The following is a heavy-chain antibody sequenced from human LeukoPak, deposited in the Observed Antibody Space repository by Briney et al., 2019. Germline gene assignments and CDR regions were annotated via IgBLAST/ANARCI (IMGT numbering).Heavy chain of an antibody. V-gene: IGHV3-73*01. CDR2: IRSKANSYAT. J-gene: IGHJ4*02. CDR3: TTISGYDRDYFDY. D-gene: IGHD5-12*01. CDR1: GFTFSGSA. Sequence: GGSLRLSCAASGFTFSGSAMHWVRQASGEGLEWVGRIRSKANSYATAYAASVKGRFTISRDDSKNTAYLQVNSLKTEDTAVYYCTTISGYDRDYFDYWGQGTLVTVSS.